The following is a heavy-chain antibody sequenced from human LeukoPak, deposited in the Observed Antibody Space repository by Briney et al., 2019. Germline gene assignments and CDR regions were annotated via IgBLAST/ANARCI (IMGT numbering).Heavy chain of an antibody. J-gene: IGHJ6*02. CDR3: AKDSGYYDSSGTPFYYYYYGMDV. CDR2: ISYDGSNK. Sequence: GGSLRLSCAASGFTFSSYGMHWVRQAPGKGLEWVAAISYDGSNKYYADSVKGRFTISRDNSKNTLYLQMNSLRAEDTAVYYCAKDSGYYDSSGTPFYYYYYGMDVWGQGTTVTVSS. D-gene: IGHD3-22*01. V-gene: IGHV3-30*18. CDR1: GFTFSSYG.